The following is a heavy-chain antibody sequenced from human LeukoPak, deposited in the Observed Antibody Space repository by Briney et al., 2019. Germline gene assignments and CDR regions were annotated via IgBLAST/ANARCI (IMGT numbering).Heavy chain of an antibody. J-gene: IGHJ6*02. V-gene: IGHV3-33*01. Sequence: SGGSLRLSCAASGFTFSSYGMHWVRQAPGKGLEWVAVIWYDGSNKYYADSVKGRFTISRDNSKNTLYLQMNSLRAEDTAVYYCARDGARYCSSTSCYGNDYYCYGMDVWGQGTTVTVSS. CDR1: GFTFSSYG. CDR3: ARDGARYCSSTSCYGNDYYCYGMDV. CDR2: IWYDGSNK. D-gene: IGHD2-2*01.